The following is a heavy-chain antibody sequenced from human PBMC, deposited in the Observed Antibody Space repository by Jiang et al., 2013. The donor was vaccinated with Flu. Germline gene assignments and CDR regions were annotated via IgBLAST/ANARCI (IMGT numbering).Heavy chain of an antibody. V-gene: IGHV4-34*01. CDR1: GGSFSGYY. J-gene: IGHJ4*02. CDR2: INHSGST. CDR3: AIPQRPKRDLGRITMVRGVTRTYDY. Sequence: KPSETLSLTCAVYGGSFSGYYWSWIRQPPGKGLEWIGEINHSGSTNYNPSLKSRVTISVDTSKNQFSLKLSSVTAADTAVYYCAIPQRPKRDLGRITMVRGVTRTYDYWGQGTLVTVSS. D-gene: IGHD3-10*01.